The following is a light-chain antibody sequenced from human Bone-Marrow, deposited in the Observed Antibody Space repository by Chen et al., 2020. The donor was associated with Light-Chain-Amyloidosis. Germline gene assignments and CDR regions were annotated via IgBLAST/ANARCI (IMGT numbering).Light chain of an antibody. CDR2: DDS. V-gene: IGLV3-21*02. J-gene: IGLJ3*02. CDR3: QVWDRSSDRPV. Sequence: SYVLTPPSSVSVAPGQTATIDCGGNNIGSKSVHWYQQTPGQAPLLVVYDDSDRPSGIPERLAGSNSGNTATLTISRVEAGDEADYYCQVWDRSSDRPVFGGGTKLTVL. CDR1: NIGSKS.